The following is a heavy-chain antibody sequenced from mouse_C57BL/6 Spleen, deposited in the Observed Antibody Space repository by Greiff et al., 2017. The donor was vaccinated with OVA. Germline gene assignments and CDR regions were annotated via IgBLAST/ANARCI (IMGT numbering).Heavy chain of an antibody. J-gene: IGHJ1*03. D-gene: IGHD1-1*02. CDR2: ISSGGSYT. CDR3: ERHHYVNWYFDV. Sequence: EVKLVESGGDLVKPGGSLKLSCAASGFTFSSYGMSWVRQTPDKRLEWVATISSGGSYTYYPDSVKGRFTISRDNAKNTLYLQMSSLKSEDTAMYYCERHHYVNWYFDVWGTGTTVTVSS. V-gene: IGHV5-6*02. CDR1: GFTFSSYG.